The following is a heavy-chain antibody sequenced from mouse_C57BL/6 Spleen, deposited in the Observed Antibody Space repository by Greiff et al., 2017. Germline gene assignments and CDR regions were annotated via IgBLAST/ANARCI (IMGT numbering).Heavy chain of an antibody. CDR2: ISGGGGNT. V-gene: IGHV5-9*01. CDR1: GFTFSSYT. Sequence: EVKLMESGGGLVKPGGSLKLSCAASGFTFSSYTMSWVRQTPEKRLEWVATISGGGGNTYYPDSVKGRFTISRDNAKNTLYLQMSSLRSEDTALYYCARPGYYYGSSCEDYWYFDVWGTGTTVTVSS. D-gene: IGHD1-1*01. CDR3: ARPGYYYGSSCEDYWYFDV. J-gene: IGHJ1*03.